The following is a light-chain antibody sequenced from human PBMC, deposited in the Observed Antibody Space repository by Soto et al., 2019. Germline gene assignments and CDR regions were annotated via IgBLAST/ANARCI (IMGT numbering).Light chain of an antibody. CDR3: QQYNDGPRT. V-gene: IGKV3-15*01. J-gene: IGKJ1*01. CDR1: QSVSSN. CDR2: GAS. Sequence: EIVMTQSPATLSVSPGERATLSSRASQSVSSNLAWYQQKTGQAPRLLIYGASTRATGIPARFSGSGSGTEFTLTISSLQSEDFAVYYCQQYNDGPRTFGQGTKVEIK.